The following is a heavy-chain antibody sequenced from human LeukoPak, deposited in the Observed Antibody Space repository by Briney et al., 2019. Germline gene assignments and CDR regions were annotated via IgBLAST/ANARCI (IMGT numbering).Heavy chain of an antibody. J-gene: IGHJ5*02. V-gene: IGHV1-46*01. D-gene: IGHD3-10*01. Sequence: ASVKVSCKAFGYTFTSNYMHWVRQAPGQGPEWMGVISPSGGSTTYAQKFRGRVTLTRDMSTSTDYLELSSLRSEDTAVYYCAMTHYYGSGSYQPFDPWGQGTLVTVSS. CDR1: GYTFTSNY. CDR2: ISPSGGST. CDR3: AMTHYYGSGSYQPFDP.